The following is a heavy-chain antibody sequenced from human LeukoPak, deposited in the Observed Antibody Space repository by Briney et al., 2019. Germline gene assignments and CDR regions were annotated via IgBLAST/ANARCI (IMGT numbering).Heavy chain of an antibody. CDR2: IYPGDSDT. V-gene: IGHV5-51*01. CDR1: ECTFDIYW. J-gene: IGHJ6*03. Sequence: GESLKISCKGSECTFDIYWIGWVRQIPGKGLEWVGIIYPGDSDTRYSPSFQGQVTISADKSINTAYLEWSSLKASDTAIYYCARQGAAGKYYYYMDVWGKGTTVTVSS. CDR3: ARQGAAGKYYYYMDV. D-gene: IGHD6-13*01.